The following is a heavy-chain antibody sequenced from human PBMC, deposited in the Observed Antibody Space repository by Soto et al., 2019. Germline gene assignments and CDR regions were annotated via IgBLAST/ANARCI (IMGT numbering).Heavy chain of an antibody. CDR3: ARATSFTGHHGY. D-gene: IGHD2-8*02. V-gene: IGHV4-31*03. J-gene: IGHJ4*02. Sequence: SETLSLTCTVSGGSFSSGGYYWSWIRQLPGKGLEWIGYIYYSGSTYYNPSLKSRFTISLDTSKNQFSLKLSSVTAADTAVYYCARATSFTGHHGYWGQGTLVTVSS. CDR1: GGSFSSGGYY. CDR2: IYYSGST.